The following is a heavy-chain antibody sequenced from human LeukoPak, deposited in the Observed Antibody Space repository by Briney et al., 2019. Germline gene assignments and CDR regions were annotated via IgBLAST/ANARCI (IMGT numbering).Heavy chain of an antibody. J-gene: IGHJ3*02. D-gene: IGHD6-19*01. CDR3: ARDLVTGGWYSGAFDI. CDR1: TFTFCSYS. V-gene: IGHV3-30*02. Sequence: PGGSLRLSCAASTFTFCSYSMNWVRQAPGRGLEWVAFIRYDGGNKYYADSVKGRFTISRDNSKNTLYLQMNSLRAEDTAVYYCARDLVTGGWYSGAFDIWGQGTMVTVSS. CDR2: IRYDGGNK.